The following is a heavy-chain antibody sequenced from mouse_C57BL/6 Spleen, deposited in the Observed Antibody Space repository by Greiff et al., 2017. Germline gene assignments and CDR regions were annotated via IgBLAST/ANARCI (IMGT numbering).Heavy chain of an antibody. Sequence: QVQLKQSGPELVKPGASVKISCKASGYAFSSSWMNWVKQRPGKGLKWIGRIYPGDGDTNYNGKFKGKATLTADKSSSTAYMQLSSLTSEDSAVYFCARSYPYLNYWGQGTTLTVSS. V-gene: IGHV1-82*01. CDR2: IYPGDGDT. CDR1: GYAFSSSW. CDR3: ARSYPYLNY. D-gene: IGHD2-10*01. J-gene: IGHJ2*01.